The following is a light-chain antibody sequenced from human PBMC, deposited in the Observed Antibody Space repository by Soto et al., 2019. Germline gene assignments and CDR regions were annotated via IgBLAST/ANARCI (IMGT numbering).Light chain of an antibody. V-gene: IGKV1-17*01. CDR1: QGIRNN. CDR2: STS. CDR3: LQHEPYPRT. Sequence: DIQMTQSPSSLFASVGDSVSITCRASQGIRNNLGWYQQRPGKAPKRLIYSTSNLQTGVPSRFSGSGYGTDFTLTISSLQSEDFATYYCLQHEPYPRTVGQGTKVDSK. J-gene: IGKJ1*01.